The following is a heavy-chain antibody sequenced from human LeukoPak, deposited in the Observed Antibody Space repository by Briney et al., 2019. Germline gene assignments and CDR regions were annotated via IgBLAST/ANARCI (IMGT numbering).Heavy chain of an antibody. CDR2: IKQDGSEK. D-gene: IGHD3-9*01. CDR3: ARIDSNPVYDILTGYYRY. V-gene: IGHV3-7*01. CDR1: GFTFSSYW. Sequence: GGSLRLSCAASGFTFSSYWMSWVRQAPGKGLEWVANIKQDGSEKYYVDSVKGRFTISRDNAKNSPYLQMNSLRAEDTAVYYCARIDSNPVYDILTGYYRYWGQGTLVTVSS. J-gene: IGHJ4*02.